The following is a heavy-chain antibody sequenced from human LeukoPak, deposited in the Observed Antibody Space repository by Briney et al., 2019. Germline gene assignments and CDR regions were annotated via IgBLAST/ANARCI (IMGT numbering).Heavy chain of an antibody. D-gene: IGHD5-18*01. V-gene: IGHV1-18*01. CDR3: ARATLRGYSYGFDY. CDR2: ISAYNSNT. Sequence: ASVKVSCQASGYTFTSYGISWVRQAPGQGLEGMGWISAYNSNTNYAQKLQGRVTMTTDTSTSTAYMELRSLRSDDTAVYYCARATLRGYSYGFDYWGQGTLVTVSS. J-gene: IGHJ4*02. CDR1: GYTFTSYG.